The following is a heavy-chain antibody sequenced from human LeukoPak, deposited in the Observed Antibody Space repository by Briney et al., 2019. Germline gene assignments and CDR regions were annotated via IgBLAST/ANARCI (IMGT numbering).Heavy chain of an antibody. V-gene: IGHV4-59*01. CDR2: MYNRGST. Sequence: SETLSLTCTVSGDSISNYYWSWIRQSPGKELEWIGYMYNRGSTIYNPSLKSRVTISTDTSKNQFSLRLTSVTAADTAVYYCALAEKAVTGTLDYWCQGTLITVSS. CDR1: GDSISNYY. D-gene: IGHD6-19*01. J-gene: IGHJ4*02. CDR3: ALAEKAVTGTLDY.